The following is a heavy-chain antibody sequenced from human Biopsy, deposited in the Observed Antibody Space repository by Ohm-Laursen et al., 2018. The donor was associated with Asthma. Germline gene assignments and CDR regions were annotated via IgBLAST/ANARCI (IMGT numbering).Heavy chain of an antibody. D-gene: IGHD6-19*01. Sequence: ASVKVSCTAPGGTFSNFAISWVRQAPGQGLEWLGGIMPVLGTTNYAQKFQGRVTITADESTSTAYMEVTSLRSEDTAIYYCARCQVGYSSGWSLLLKKIYYSGMDVWGQGNAVTVSS. CDR3: ARCQVGYSSGWSLLLKKIYYSGMDV. V-gene: IGHV1-69*13. CDR2: IMPVLGTT. J-gene: IGHJ6*02. CDR1: GGTFSNFA.